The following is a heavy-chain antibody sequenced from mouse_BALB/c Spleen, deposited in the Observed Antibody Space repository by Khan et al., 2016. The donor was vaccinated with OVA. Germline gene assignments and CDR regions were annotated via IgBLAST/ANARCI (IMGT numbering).Heavy chain of an antibody. CDR2: INSDGTYT. V-gene: IGHV5-6*01. CDR3: ASHLTGSFAY. J-gene: IGHJ3*01. D-gene: IGHD4-1*01. Sequence: EVQVVESGGDLVKPGGSLKLSCAASGFTFSNYGMSWVRQIPDKRLEWVATINSDGTYTYYPDSVKGRFTISRNNAKNTLYLEMSSLKSEDTAMYYCASHLTGSFAYWGQGTLVTVSA. CDR1: GFTFSNYG.